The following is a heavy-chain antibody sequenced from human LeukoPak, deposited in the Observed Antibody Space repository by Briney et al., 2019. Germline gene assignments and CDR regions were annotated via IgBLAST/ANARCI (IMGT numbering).Heavy chain of an antibody. V-gene: IGHV4-34*01. J-gene: IGHJ4*02. CDR3: ARMGMCTNGACNRQAPSFDY. Sequence: SSETLSLTCAVYGGSFSGYYWSWIRQPPGKGLEWIGEINHSGSTNYKPSIKSRVTISVDTSKNQFYLKLSSVTAADTAVYYCARMGMCTNGACNRQAPSFDYWGQGTLVTVSS. D-gene: IGHD2-8*01. CDR1: GGSFSGYY. CDR2: INHSGST.